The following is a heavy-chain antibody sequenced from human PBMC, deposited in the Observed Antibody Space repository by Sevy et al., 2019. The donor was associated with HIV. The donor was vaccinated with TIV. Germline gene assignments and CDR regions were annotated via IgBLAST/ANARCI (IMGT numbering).Heavy chain of an antibody. CDR2: LSFGCGEI. D-gene: IGHD2-8*01. V-gene: IGHV3-23*01. Sequence: GGSRRLSCAASGFTFRKYSMSWVRQPPGKGLEWVSTLSFGCGEINYADSVKGRFTISRDNSKSSVYLQMNNLRPEDTAVYYCAREGCTKPHDYWGQGTLVTVSS. CDR1: GFTFRKYS. J-gene: IGHJ4*02. CDR3: AREGCTKPHDY.